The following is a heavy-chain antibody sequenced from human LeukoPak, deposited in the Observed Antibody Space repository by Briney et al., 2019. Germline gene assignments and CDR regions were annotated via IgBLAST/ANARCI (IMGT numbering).Heavy chain of an antibody. CDR3: AREAPYFDY. CDR1: GFTFSNAW. Sequence: PGGSLRLSSAASGFTFSNAWMSWVRQAPGKGLEWIGSIYHSGSTYYNPSLKSRVTISVDTSKNQFSLKLSSVTAADTAVYYCAREAPYFDYWGQGTLVTVSS. V-gene: IGHV4-38-2*02. J-gene: IGHJ4*02. D-gene: IGHD3-16*01. CDR2: IYHSGST.